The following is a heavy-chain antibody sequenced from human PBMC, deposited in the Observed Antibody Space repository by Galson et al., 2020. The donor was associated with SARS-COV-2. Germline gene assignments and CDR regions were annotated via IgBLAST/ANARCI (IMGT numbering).Heavy chain of an antibody. CDR3: ARDMTTVIILDY. CDR1: GGSFSGYY. Sequence: SETLSLTCAVYGGSFSGYYWSWIRQPPGKGLEWIGEINHSGSTNYNPSLKSRVTISVDTSKNQFSLKLSSVTAADTAVYYCARDMTTVIILDYWGQGTLVTVSS. D-gene: IGHD4-17*01. V-gene: IGHV4-34*01. J-gene: IGHJ4*02. CDR2: INHSGST.